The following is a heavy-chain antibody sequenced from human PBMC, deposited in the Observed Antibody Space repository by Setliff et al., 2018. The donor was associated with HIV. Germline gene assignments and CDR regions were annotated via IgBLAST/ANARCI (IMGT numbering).Heavy chain of an antibody. CDR2: ISWNTFNI. J-gene: IGHJ4*02. CDR1: GFNFDDYA. V-gene: IGHV3-9*01. D-gene: IGHD1-26*01. Sequence: LRLSCVASGFNFDDYAMHLDRQAPGQGLAWVSGISWNTFNIAYADSEKGRFTISRDNPKNALYLQMNSLTAEDTAVYYCARDSGTTVGATGQGYWGQGTLVTVSS. CDR3: ARDSGTTVGATGQGY.